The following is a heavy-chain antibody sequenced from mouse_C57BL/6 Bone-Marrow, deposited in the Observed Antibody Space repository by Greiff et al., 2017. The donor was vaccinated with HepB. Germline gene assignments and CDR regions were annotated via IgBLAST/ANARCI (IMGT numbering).Heavy chain of an antibody. CDR2: INPGSGGT. D-gene: IGHD2-10*02. CDR3: ARSDSIYAMDY. J-gene: IGHJ4*01. CDR1: GYAFTNYL. V-gene: IGHV1-54*01. Sequence: QVQLKESGAELVRPGTSVKVSCKASGYAFTNYLIEWVKQRPGQGLEWIGVINPGSGGTNYNEKFKGKATLTADKSSSTAYMQLSSLTSEDSAVYFCARSDSIYAMDYWGQGTSVTVSS.